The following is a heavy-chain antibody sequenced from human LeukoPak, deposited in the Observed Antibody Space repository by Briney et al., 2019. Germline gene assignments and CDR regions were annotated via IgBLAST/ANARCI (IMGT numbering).Heavy chain of an antibody. J-gene: IGHJ6*02. CDR2: IRYDGSNK. D-gene: IGHD5-18*01. Sequence: HPGGSLRLSCAASGFTFSSYGMHWVRQAPGKGLEWVAFIRYDGSNKYYADSVKGRFTISRDNAKNSLYLQMNSLRAEDTAVYYCARVRYGYSYVRHAHPSYGMDVWGQGTTVTVSS. CDR1: GFTFSSYG. CDR3: ARVRYGYSYVRHAHPSYGMDV. V-gene: IGHV3-30*02.